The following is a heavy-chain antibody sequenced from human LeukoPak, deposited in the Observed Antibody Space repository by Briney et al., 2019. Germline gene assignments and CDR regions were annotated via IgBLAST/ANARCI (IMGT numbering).Heavy chain of an antibody. J-gene: IGHJ4*02. Sequence: GASVKVSCKASGYTFTSYDINWVRQATGQGLEWMGWMNPNSGNTGYAQKFQGRVTMTRNTSISTAYMELSSLRSEDTAVYYCARAPSPFWSGYYVHFDYWGQGTLVTVSS. D-gene: IGHD3-3*01. CDR2: MNPNSGNT. CDR1: GYTFTSYD. V-gene: IGHV1-8*01. CDR3: ARAPSPFWSGYYVHFDY.